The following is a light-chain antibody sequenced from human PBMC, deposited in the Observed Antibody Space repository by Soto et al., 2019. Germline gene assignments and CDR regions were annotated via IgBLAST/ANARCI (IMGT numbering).Light chain of an antibody. V-gene: IGKV1-39*01. CDR1: QNISSY. J-gene: IGKJ2*01. Sequence: DIQMTQSPSSLSASVGDRVTITCRTRQNISSYLIWYQQKPGKAPKLLIYAASSLQSGVPSRFSGSGSGSDFTLTISSLQPEDFATYYCQQSYGTPRTFGQGTKLEIK. CDR3: QQSYGTPRT. CDR2: AAS.